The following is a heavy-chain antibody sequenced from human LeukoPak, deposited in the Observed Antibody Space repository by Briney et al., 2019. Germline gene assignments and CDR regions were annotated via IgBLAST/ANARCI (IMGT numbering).Heavy chain of an antibody. CDR3: ARGTEARSSGFDP. CDR1: GGSISSHY. V-gene: IGHV4-59*11. CDR2: ISYSGDT. D-gene: IGHD3-10*01. Sequence: SETLSLTCTVSGGSISSHYWSWIRQPPGKGLEWIGYISYSGDTGYSPSLKSRVIISVATSKNQFSLKLSSVTAADTAVYYCARGTEARSSGFDPWGQGTLVTVSS. J-gene: IGHJ5*02.